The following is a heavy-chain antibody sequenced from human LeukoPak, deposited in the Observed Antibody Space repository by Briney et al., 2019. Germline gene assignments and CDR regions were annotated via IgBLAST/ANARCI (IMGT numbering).Heavy chain of an antibody. CDR3: ARGRKKNYVWGSYRLAHYFDY. J-gene: IGHJ4*02. V-gene: IGHV4-38-2*02. Sequence: SETLSLTCTVSGYSISSGYYWGWIRQPPGKGLEWIGSIYHSGSTYYNPSLKSRVTISVDTSKNQFSLKLSSVTAADTAVYYCARGRKKNYVWGSYRLAHYFDYWGQGTLVTVSS. CDR1: GYSISSGYY. CDR2: IYHSGST. D-gene: IGHD3-16*02.